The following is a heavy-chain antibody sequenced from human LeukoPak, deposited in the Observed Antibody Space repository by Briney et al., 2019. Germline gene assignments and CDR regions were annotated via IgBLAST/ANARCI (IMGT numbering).Heavy chain of an antibody. J-gene: IGHJ6*02. V-gene: IGHV4-59*08. Sequence: SETLSLTCTVSGGSISSYYWSWIRQPPGKGLEWIGYIYYSGSTNYNPSLKSRVTISVDTSKNQFSLKLSSVTAADTAVYYCATASSGWYVNGMDVWGQGTTVTVSS. CDR2: IYYSGST. CDR3: ATASSGWYVNGMDV. CDR1: GGSISSYY. D-gene: IGHD6-19*01.